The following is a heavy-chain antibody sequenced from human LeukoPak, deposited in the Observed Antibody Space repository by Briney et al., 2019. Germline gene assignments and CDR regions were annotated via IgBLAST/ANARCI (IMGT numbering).Heavy chain of an antibody. CDR2: ISGNTGAT. D-gene: IGHD2-15*01. CDR1: GFTFKNFV. Sequence: GGSLRLSCAASGFTFKNFVMTWVRQAPGQGLDWVSAISGNTGATYYADSVKGRFTISRDNSKNTLYLQMNSLRAEDTAVYYCARKWWENWFDSWGQGALVTVSS. V-gene: IGHV3-23*01. J-gene: IGHJ5*01. CDR3: ARKWWENWFDS.